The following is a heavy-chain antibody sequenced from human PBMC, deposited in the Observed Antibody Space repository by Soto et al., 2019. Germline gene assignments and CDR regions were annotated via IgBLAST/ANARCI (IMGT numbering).Heavy chain of an antibody. CDR3: ARDPGAYSSSWYGSWDY. V-gene: IGHV3-33*01. CDR2: IWYDGSNK. J-gene: IGHJ4*02. D-gene: IGHD6-13*01. Sequence: PGGSLRLSCAASGFTFSSYGMHWVRQAPGKGLEWVAVIWYDGSNKYYADSVKGRFTISRDNSKNTLYLQMNSLRAEDTAVYYCARDPGAYSSSWYGSWDYWGQGTLVTVSS. CDR1: GFTFSSYG.